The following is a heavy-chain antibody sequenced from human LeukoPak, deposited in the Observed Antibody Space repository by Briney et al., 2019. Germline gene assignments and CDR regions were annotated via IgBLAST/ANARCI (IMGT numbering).Heavy chain of an antibody. J-gene: IGHJ6*03. V-gene: IGHV3-33*06. CDR3: AKDHGAARPQDYMDV. D-gene: IGHD6-6*01. Sequence: PGRSLRLSCAASGFTFSSYGMHWVRQAPGKGLEWVAVIWYDGSNKYYADSVKGRFTISRDNSKNTLYLQMNSQRAEDTAVYYCAKDHGAARPQDYMDVWGKGTTVTVSS. CDR2: IWYDGSNK. CDR1: GFTFSSYG.